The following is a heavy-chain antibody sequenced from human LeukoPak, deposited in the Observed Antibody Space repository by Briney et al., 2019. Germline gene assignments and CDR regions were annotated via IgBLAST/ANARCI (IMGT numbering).Heavy chain of an antibody. CDR2: INWSGGST. CDR1: GFTFEDYG. CDR3: ARDRGAALLGAFDP. Sequence: GGSLRLSCAASGFTFEDYGMSWVRQAPGKGLEWVSGINWSGGSTGYADSVKGRFTISRDNAKNSLYLQMNSLRAEDTALYHCARDRGAALLGAFDPWGQGTLVTVSS. D-gene: IGHD6-6*01. J-gene: IGHJ5*02. V-gene: IGHV3-20*01.